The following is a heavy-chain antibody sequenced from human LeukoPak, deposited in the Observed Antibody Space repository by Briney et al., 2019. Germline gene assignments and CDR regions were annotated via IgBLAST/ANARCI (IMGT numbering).Heavy chain of an antibody. Sequence: GASVKVSCKASEYTFSGCYFSWMRRAPGQGLEWMGWIDPDDGNTNFAQKFQGRVTLTRATSISTVYMELTSLRFDDTAVYYCARGDDYGSPKLFTEWGQGTLVTVSS. CDR2: IDPDDGNT. CDR1: EYTFSGCY. CDR3: ARGDDYGSPKLFTE. J-gene: IGHJ4*02. D-gene: IGHD3-10*01. V-gene: IGHV1-2*02.